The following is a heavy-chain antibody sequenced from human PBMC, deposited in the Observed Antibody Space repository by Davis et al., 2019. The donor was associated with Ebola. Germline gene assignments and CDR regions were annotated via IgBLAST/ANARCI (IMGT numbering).Heavy chain of an antibody. CDR3: ARQILSGYDT. V-gene: IGHV5-51*01. CDR1: GYSLTSYW. Sequence: GESPNTSCKGFGYSLTSYWIGWLRQMRGKGLEWMWIIYPGDSDTRYSPSFQGQVTISADKSISTAYLQWSSLKASDTAMYYCARQILSGYDTWGKGTLVTVSS. D-gene: IGHD5-12*01. CDR2: IYPGDSDT. J-gene: IGHJ5*02.